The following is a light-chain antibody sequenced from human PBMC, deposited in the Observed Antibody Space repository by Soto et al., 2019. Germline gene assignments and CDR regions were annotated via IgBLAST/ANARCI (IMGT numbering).Light chain of an antibody. CDR1: SSDVGGYNF. Sequence: QSALTQPASVSGSPGQSITISCTGTSSDVGGYNFASWYQQHPGKAPKLMIYEVSNRPSGVSNRFSGSKSGNTASLTISGLHAEDEADYYCCSYTPSSTLGVFGTGTKLTVL. CDR2: EVS. CDR3: CSYTPSSTLGV. J-gene: IGLJ1*01. V-gene: IGLV2-14*03.